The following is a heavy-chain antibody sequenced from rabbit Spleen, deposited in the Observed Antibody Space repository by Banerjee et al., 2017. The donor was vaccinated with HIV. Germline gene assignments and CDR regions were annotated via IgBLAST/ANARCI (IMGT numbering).Heavy chain of an antibody. V-gene: IGHV1S40*01. Sequence: QSLEESGGDLVKPGASLTLTCKASGFSFSSGYYISWVRQAPGKGLEWIGCIGAGSVDTWYATWAKGRFTISKTSSTTVTLQMTSLTAADTATYFCARDDGSGHYIDGYFNLWGPGTLVTVS. CDR2: IGAGSVDT. D-gene: IGHD1-1*01. J-gene: IGHJ4*01. CDR3: ARDDGSGHYIDGYFNL. CDR1: GFSFSSGYY.